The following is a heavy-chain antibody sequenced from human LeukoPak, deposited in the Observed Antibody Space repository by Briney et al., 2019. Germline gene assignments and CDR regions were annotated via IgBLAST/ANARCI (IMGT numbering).Heavy chain of an antibody. J-gene: IGHJ4*02. D-gene: IGHD6-19*01. V-gene: IGHV3-33*08. CDR3: ARDHSGALYYPDY. CDR1: GFTFSDYY. CDR2: IWSDGNKK. Sequence: PGGSLRLSRAASGFTFSDYYMSWIRQAQGTGLKGLAVIWSDGNKKYHADSVKGRFTISRDNSKNTLYLQMNSLRAEDTAVYYCARDHSGALYYPDYWGQGTLVTVSS.